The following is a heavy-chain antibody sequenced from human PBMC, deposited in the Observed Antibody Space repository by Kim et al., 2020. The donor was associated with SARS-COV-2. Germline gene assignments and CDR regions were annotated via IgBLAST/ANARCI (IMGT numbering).Heavy chain of an antibody. J-gene: IGHJ4*02. V-gene: IGHV4-39*07. CDR2: IYYSGST. CDR3: AWGGYSYASFDY. CDR1: GGSISSSSYY. D-gene: IGHD5-18*01. Sequence: SETLSLTCTVSGGSISSSSYYWGWIRQPPGKGLEWIGSIYYSGSTYYNPSLKSRVTISVDTSKNQFSLKLSSVTAADTAVYYCAWGGYSYASFDYWGQGTLVTVSS.